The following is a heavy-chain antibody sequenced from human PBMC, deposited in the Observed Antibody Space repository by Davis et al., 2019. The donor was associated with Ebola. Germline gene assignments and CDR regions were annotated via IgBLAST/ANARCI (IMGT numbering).Heavy chain of an antibody. Sequence: PGGSLRLSCAASGFTLSSYDMHWVRQGTGKGLEWVSAIGTAGDTYYPGSVKGRFTISRENAKNSLYLQMNSLRAEDTAVYYCARVRFGDTAVDYWGQGTLVTVSS. CDR3: ARVRFGDTAVDY. J-gene: IGHJ4*02. D-gene: IGHD5-18*01. CDR2: IGTAGDT. CDR1: GFTLSSYD. V-gene: IGHV3-13*01.